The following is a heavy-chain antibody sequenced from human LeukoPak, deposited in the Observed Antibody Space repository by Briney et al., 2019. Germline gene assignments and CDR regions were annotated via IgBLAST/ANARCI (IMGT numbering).Heavy chain of an antibody. J-gene: IGHJ5*02. CDR1: GFTFSDYY. V-gene: IGHV3-11*01. CDR2: ISSSGSTI. Sequence: PGGSLRLSCAASGFTFSDYYMSWIRHAPGKGLEWVSYISSSGSTIYYADSVKGRFTISRDNAKNSLYLQMNSLRAEDTAVYYCARTPHCSSTSCYQSGWFDPWGQGTLVTVSS. D-gene: IGHD2-2*01. CDR3: ARTPHCSSTSCYQSGWFDP.